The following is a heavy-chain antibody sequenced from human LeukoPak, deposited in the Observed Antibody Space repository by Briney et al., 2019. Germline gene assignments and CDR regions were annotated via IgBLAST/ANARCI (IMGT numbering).Heavy chain of an antibody. CDR1: GYTFTSYG. CDR3: ARDLNPRENSDDY. CDR2: INPSGGSA. J-gene: IGHJ4*02. Sequence: ASVKVSCKASGYTFTSYGISWVRQAPGQGLEWMGIINPSGGSAAYAQRFQGRLTLTRDPSTTTVYMELNSLRPEDTAVYYCARDLNPRENSDDYWGQGTLVTVSS. D-gene: IGHD1-26*01. V-gene: IGHV1-46*01.